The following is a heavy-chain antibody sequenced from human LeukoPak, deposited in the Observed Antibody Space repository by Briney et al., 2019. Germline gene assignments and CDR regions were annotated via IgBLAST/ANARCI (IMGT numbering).Heavy chain of an antibody. J-gene: IGHJ4*02. V-gene: IGHV4-30-4*01. D-gene: IGHD3-10*01. CDR3: ARENYYLSGTFYGPVDD. CDR2: IFYSGST. Sequence: PSETLSLTCSVSNVSISSGNHYWSWIRQPPGKGLEWIGYIFYSGSTYYNPPLKSRITISVDTFKNQFYLKLSSATAADTAVYYCARENYYLSGTFYGPVDDWGQGALVTVSS. CDR1: NVSISSGNHY.